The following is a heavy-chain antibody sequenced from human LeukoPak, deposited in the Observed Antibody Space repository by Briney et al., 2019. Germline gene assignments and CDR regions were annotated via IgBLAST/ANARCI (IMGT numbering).Heavy chain of an antibody. CDR2: IIPAGDST. CDR3: AGEGMASAFDV. Sequence: ASVKVSCKASRDTFINDYIHWVRQAPGQGLEWMGVIIPAGDSTSYAQKFEDRLTLTRDMSTSTLYLDMRNLRSDGTAVFYCAGEGMASAFDVWGQGTVVTVSS. CDR1: RDTFINDY. J-gene: IGHJ3*01. V-gene: IGHV1-46*01. D-gene: IGHD5-24*01.